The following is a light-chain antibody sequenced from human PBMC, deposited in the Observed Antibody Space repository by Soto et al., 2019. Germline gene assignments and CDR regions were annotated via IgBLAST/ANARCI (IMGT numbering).Light chain of an antibody. CDR3: ATWDDSLGGHVV. V-gene: IGLV1-47*01. CDR2: VNN. CDR1: SSNIGSNS. Sequence: QSVLTQAPSASGTPGQRVTISCSGSSSNIGSNSVTWYQHLPGAAPKLLIYVNNQRLSGIPDRFSASKSGSSASLAISGLRSEDEGTYYWATWDDSLGGHVVFGGGTKLTVL. J-gene: IGLJ2*01.